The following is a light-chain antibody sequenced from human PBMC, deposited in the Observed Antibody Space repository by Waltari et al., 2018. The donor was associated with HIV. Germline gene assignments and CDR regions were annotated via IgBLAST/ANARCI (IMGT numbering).Light chain of an antibody. Sequence: QSALTQPPSVSGSPGQSVTISCTGSSDDIGSYTFVSWYQQYPRKPPKLIIFDVNQRPSGVPERFSGSKSGNTASLTISGLQTADEADYFCCAYAAGHVTYVFGSGTAVAVL. CDR2: DVN. CDR1: SDDIGSYTF. CDR3: CAYAAGHVTYV. V-gene: IGLV2-11*01. J-gene: IGLJ1*01.